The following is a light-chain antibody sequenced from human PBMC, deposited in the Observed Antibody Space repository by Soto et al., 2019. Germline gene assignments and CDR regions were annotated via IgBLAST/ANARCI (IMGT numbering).Light chain of an antibody. CDR2: KTS. Sequence: DIQMTQSPSTLSASVEDRVTITCRASQSLDSWLAWYQQKPGKPPKLLIYKTSILEFGVPSRFSGSGSGTLFTLTISSLQPDDFATYHCQQYHSFSTFGQGTKVEIK. CDR3: QQYHSFST. V-gene: IGKV1-5*03. CDR1: QSLDSW. J-gene: IGKJ1*01.